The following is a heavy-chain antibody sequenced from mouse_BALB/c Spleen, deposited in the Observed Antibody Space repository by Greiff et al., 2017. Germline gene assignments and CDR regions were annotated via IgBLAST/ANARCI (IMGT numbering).Heavy chain of an antibody. CDR1: GFTFSDYY. CDR3: ARAPMITTTPWFAY. Sequence: EVQRVESGGGLVKPGGSLKLSCAASGFTFSDYYMYWVRQTPEKRLEWVATISDGGSYTYYPDSVKGRFTISRDNAKNNLYLQMSSLKSEDTAMYYCARAPMITTTPWFAYWGQGTLVTVSA. J-gene: IGHJ3*01. D-gene: IGHD2-4*01. CDR2: ISDGGSYT. V-gene: IGHV5-4*02.